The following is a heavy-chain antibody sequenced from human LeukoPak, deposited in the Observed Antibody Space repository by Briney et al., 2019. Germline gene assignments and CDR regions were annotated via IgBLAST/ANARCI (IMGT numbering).Heavy chain of an antibody. D-gene: IGHD4-17*01. CDR1: GFTFSIYS. V-gene: IGHV3-21*01. J-gene: IGHJ4*02. Sequence: GGSLRLSCAASGFTFSIYSMNWVRQAPGKGLEWVSSISSSSNYIFYADSLKGRFTISRDNAKNSLYLQMNSLRAEDTAVYYCARGHTAVTRHFDFWGQGTLVTVSS. CDR2: ISSSSNYI. CDR3: ARGHTAVTRHFDF.